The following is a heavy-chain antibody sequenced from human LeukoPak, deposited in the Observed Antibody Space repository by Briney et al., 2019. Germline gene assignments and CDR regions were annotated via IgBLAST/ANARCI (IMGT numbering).Heavy chain of an antibody. Sequence: SETLSLTCAVYGGSFSGYYWSWIRQPPGKGLEWIGEINHSGSTNYNPSLKSRVTISVDTSKNQFSLKLSSVTAADTAVYYCARGRGMGSGSYYNFPFYYYYYGMDVWGQGTTVTVSS. J-gene: IGHJ6*02. CDR1: GGSFSGYY. CDR3: ARGRGMGSGSYYNFPFYYYYYGMDV. CDR2: INHSGST. V-gene: IGHV4-34*01. D-gene: IGHD3-10*01.